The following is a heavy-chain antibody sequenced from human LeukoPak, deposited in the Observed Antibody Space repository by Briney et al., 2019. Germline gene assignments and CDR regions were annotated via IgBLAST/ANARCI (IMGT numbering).Heavy chain of an antibody. V-gene: IGHV1-69*05. CDR3: ARGLGYPIDY. J-gene: IGHJ4*02. Sequence: ASVKVSCKASGYTFTDNYIHWVRQAPGQGLEWMGGIIPIFGTANYAQKFQGRVTITTDESTSTAYMELSSLRSEDTAVYYCARGLGYPIDYWGQGTLVTVSS. CDR2: IIPIFGTA. D-gene: IGHD5-12*01. CDR1: GYTFTDNY.